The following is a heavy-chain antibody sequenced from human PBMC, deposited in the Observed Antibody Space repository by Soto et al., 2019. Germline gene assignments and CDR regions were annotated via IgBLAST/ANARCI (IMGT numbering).Heavy chain of an antibody. CDR3: ARGRVGQYHLLWWFDP. J-gene: IGHJ5*02. Sequence: QVQLQQWGAGLLKASETLSLTCAVYGGSFSGYYWSWIRQPPGKGLEWIGEMNHSGSTNYNPSLKSRVTISVDTSRNQFSLKLRSVTAADTAVYFCARGRVGQYHLLWWFDPWGQGTLVTVSS. V-gene: IGHV4-34*01. CDR2: MNHSGST. D-gene: IGHD2-2*01. CDR1: GGSFSGYY.